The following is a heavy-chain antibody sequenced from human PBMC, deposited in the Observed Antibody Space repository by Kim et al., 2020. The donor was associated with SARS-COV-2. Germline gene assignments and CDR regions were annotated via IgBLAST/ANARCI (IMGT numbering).Heavy chain of an antibody. Sequence: SETLSLTCAVYGGSFSGYYWSWIRQPPGKGLEWIGEINHSGSTNYNPSLKSRVTISVDTSKNQFSLKLSSVTAADTAVYYCARAVLYDSSGYYDWFDPWGQGTLVTVSS. J-gene: IGHJ5*02. V-gene: IGHV4-34*01. D-gene: IGHD3-22*01. CDR2: INHSGST. CDR3: ARAVLYDSSGYYDWFDP. CDR1: GGSFSGYY.